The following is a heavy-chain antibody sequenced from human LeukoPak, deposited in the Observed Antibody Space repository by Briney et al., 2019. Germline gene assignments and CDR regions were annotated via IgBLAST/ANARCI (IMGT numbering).Heavy chain of an antibody. CDR1: GGSFSDYS. V-gene: IGHV4-34*01. CDR2: INPSGGT. CDR3: ARVGYRYSINDWSRIGLGAYPTKYYYYVDV. J-gene: IGHJ6*03. Sequence: KSSETLSLTCAVYGGSFSDYSWSWIRQPPGKGLEWIGEINPSGGTNHNPSLMSRVTMSVDRSKNQISLRVSSVTAADTAVYYCARVGYRYSINDWSRIGLGAYPTKYYYYVDVWGKGTTVTVSS. D-gene: IGHD5-18*01.